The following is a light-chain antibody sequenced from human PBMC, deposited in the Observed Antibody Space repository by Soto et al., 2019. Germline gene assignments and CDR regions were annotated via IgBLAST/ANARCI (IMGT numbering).Light chain of an antibody. Sequence: QSALTQPRSVSGSPGQSVTISCSGSTSDVGGYDYVSWYQQHPGKVPKLLIYDVSKRPAGVPDRFSGSRSDNTASLTISGLQAEDEADYYCYSYTGTYTSLFGSGTKLTVL. J-gene: IGLJ2*01. CDR3: YSYTGTYTSL. V-gene: IGLV2-11*01. CDR1: TSDVGGYDY. CDR2: DVS.